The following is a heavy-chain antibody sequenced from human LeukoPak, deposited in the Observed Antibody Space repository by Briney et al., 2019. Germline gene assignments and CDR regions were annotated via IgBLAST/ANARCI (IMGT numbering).Heavy chain of an antibody. CDR3: AKDDRLSSGYGSSDF. J-gene: IGHJ4*02. CDR1: GFTFSSYW. CDR2: INSDGSST. V-gene: IGHV3-74*01. Sequence: GGSLRLSCAASGFTFSSYWMHWVRQAPGKGLVWVSRINSDGSSTNYADSVKGRFTISRDNAKNTLYLQMNSLRAEDTAVYYCAKDDRLSSGYGSSDFWGQGTLVTVSS. D-gene: IGHD3-10*01.